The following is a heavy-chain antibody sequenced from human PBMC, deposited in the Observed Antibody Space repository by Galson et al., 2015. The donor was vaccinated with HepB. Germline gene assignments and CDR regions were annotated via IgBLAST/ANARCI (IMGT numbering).Heavy chain of an antibody. CDR1: GFTVTKNH. D-gene: IGHD2-15*01. Sequence: SLRLSCAASGFTVTKNHMTWVREAPGKGLEWLSISYSVGTTYYADSVKGRFTISRDNSKNTLYLQMNSLRAEATAIYYCLGFPGYWGQGTLVTVSS. V-gene: IGHV3-53*01. CDR2: SYSVGTT. CDR3: LGFPGY. J-gene: IGHJ4*02.